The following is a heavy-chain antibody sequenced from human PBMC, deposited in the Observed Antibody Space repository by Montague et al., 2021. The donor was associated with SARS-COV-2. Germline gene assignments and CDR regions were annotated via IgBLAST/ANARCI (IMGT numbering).Heavy chain of an antibody. CDR2: ISSSGSTI. D-gene: IGHD4-17*01. CDR1: GFTFSSYE. V-gene: IGHV3-48*03. Sequence: SLRLSCPASGFTFSSYEMNWVRQAPGKGLEWVSYISSSGSTIYYADSVKGRFTTSRDNAKNSLYLQMNSLRAEDTAVYYCASGDFDYYYYGMDVWGQGTTVTVSS. CDR3: ASGDFDYYYYGMDV. J-gene: IGHJ6*02.